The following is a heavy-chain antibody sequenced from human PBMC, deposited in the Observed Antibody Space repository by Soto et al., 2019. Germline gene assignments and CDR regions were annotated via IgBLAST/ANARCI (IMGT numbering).Heavy chain of an antibody. CDR1: GFTFSTSA. Sequence: GGSLRLSCAASGFTFSTSAMSWVRQAPGRGLEWVSGISGSGGRTYYADSMKGRFTIYRDNSKNTVHLQMNSLRVDDTGVYYCAKGGIVGQTTDYYYGVDVWGQGTTVTVSS. CDR3: AKGGIVGQTTDYYYGVDV. J-gene: IGHJ6*02. D-gene: IGHD2-21*01. CDR2: ISGSGGRT. V-gene: IGHV3-23*01.